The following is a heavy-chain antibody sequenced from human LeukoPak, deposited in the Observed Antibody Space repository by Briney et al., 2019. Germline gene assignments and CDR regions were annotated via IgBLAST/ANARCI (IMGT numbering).Heavy chain of an antibody. J-gene: IGHJ6*02. CDR3: ATYGGYGMDV. V-gene: IGHV4-39*07. CDR2: IYYSGSI. D-gene: IGHD4-17*01. CDR1: GGSINSNAYY. Sequence: SETLSLTCTVSGGSINSNAYYWGWIRQPPGKGLEWIGSIYYSGSIYYNPALKSRVTISVDRSKNQFSLKLSSVTAADTAVYYCATYGGYGMDVWGQGTTVTVSS.